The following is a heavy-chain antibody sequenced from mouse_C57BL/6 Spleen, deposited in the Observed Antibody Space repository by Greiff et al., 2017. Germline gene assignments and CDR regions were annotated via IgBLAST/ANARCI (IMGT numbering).Heavy chain of an antibody. CDR1: GYTFTSYT. CDR3: AREGGLRYFDV. J-gene: IGHJ1*03. CDR2: INPSSGYT. V-gene: IGHV1-4*01. Sequence: QVQLQQSGAELARPGASVKMSCTASGYTFTSYTMHWVKQRPGQGLEWIGYINPSSGYTKYNQKFKDKATLTADKSSSTAYMQLSSLTSEDSAVYYCAREGGLRYFDVWGTGTTVTVSS.